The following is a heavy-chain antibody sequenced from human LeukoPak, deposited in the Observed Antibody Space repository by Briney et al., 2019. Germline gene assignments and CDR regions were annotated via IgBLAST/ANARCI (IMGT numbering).Heavy chain of an antibody. CDR1: GFTFSSNW. CDR3: ARAPRGSYFDL. CDR2: IKEDGSEK. D-gene: IGHD3-10*01. V-gene: IGHV3-7*01. J-gene: IGHJ2*01. Sequence: GGSLRLSCAPSGFTFSSNWMSWVRQAPGKGLEWVATIKEDGSEKLYMDSVKGRFTIARDNAKNALYLQMNSLRAEDTAVYYCARAPRGSYFDLWGRGTLVTVSS.